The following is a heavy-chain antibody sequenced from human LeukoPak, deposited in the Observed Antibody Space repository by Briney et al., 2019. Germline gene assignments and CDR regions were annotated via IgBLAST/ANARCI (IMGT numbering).Heavy chain of an antibody. Sequence: GGSLRLSFAASGFTFKNYAMSWVRQAPGKGLEWVANIKQDGSEKYYVDSVKGRFTISRDNAKNSLYLQMNSLRAEDTAVYYCARKNYFDYWGQGTLVAVSS. CDR1: GFTFKNYA. CDR3: ARKNYFDY. CDR2: IKQDGSEK. V-gene: IGHV3-7*03. J-gene: IGHJ4*02.